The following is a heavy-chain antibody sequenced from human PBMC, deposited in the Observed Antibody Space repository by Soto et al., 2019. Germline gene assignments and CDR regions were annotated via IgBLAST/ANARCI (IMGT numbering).Heavy chain of an antibody. J-gene: IGHJ4*02. CDR1: GYTFTGYY. CDR2: INPNSGGT. D-gene: IGHD6-13*01. CDR3: ARGLGRKDLVSSNYFDY. V-gene: IGHV1-2*04. Sequence: ASVKVSCKASGYTFTGYYMHWVRQAPGQGLEWMGWINPNSGGTNYAQKFQGWVTMTRDTSISTAYMELSRLRSDDTAVYYCARGLGRKDLVSSNYFDYWGQGTLVTVSS.